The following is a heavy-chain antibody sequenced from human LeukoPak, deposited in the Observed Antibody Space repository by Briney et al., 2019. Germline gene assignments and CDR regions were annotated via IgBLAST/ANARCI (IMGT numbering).Heavy chain of an antibody. CDR3: ARDWGASTLVEY. J-gene: IGHJ4*02. D-gene: IGHD2/OR15-2a*01. CDR2: INPNTGGT. V-gene: IGHV1-2*02. CDR1: GYTFNDYY. Sequence: ASVKVSCTASGYTFNDYYIHWVRQAPGQGLEWMGWINPNTGGTNYGQKFQGRVTMTRDTSISTAYMELSRLRSDDTALYYCARDWGASTLVEYWGQGTLVTVSS.